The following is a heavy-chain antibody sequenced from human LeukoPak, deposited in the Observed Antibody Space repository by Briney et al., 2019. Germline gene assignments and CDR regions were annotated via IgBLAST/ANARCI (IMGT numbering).Heavy chain of an antibody. CDR3: ARTADLWFGANLPFDY. J-gene: IGHJ4*02. V-gene: IGHV4-30-4*01. Sequence: SETLSLTCTVSGGSISSGDYYWSWIRQPPGRGLEWIEYIYYSGSTYYNPSLKSRITISVDTSKNQFSLKLSSVTAADTAVYYCARTADLWFGANLPFDYWGQGTLVTVSS. CDR2: IYYSGST. D-gene: IGHD3-10*01. CDR1: GGSISSGDYY.